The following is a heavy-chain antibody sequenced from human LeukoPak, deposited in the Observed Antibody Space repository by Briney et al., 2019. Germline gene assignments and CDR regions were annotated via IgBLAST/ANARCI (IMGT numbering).Heavy chain of an antibody. CDR2: IYYSGST. D-gene: IGHD3-3*01. CDR1: GGSISSSSYY. V-gene: IGHV4-39*01. Sequence: SETLSLTCTVSGGSISSSSYYWGWIRQPPGKGLEWIGSIYYSGSTYYNPSLKSRVTISVDTSKNQFSLKLSSVTAADTAVYYCARHGLTIFGVALNYYYGMDVWGQGTTVTVSS. J-gene: IGHJ6*02. CDR3: ARHGLTIFGVALNYYYGMDV.